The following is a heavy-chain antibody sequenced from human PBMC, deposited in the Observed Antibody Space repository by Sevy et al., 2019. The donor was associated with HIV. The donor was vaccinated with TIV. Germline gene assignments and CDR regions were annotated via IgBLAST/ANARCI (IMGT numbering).Heavy chain of an antibody. CDR1: GSTLTKLS. D-gene: IGHD3-22*01. J-gene: IGHJ4*02. Sequence: ASVKVSCKVSGSTLTKLSMHWVRQVPGKGLEWMVSFDPEDGETIYARKFQGRVTMTKDTSTNTAYMVLSSLRSEDTAVYYCATTKDYYDSSGSPFDYWGQGTLVTVSS. CDR2: FDPEDGET. V-gene: IGHV1-24*01. CDR3: ATTKDYYDSSGSPFDY.